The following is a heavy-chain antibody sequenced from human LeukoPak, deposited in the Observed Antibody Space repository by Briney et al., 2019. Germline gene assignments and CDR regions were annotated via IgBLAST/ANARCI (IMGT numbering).Heavy chain of an antibody. J-gene: IGHJ4*02. CDR3: ARDRRIMRRGYDILTGYYY. Sequence: ASVKVSCKASGYTFTSYGISWVRQAPGQGLEWMGWINPNSGGTNYAQKFQGRVTMTRDTSISTAYMELSRLRSDDTAVYYCARDRRIMRRGYDILTGYYYWGQGTLVTVSS. D-gene: IGHD3-9*01. CDR1: GYTFTSYG. CDR2: INPNSGGT. V-gene: IGHV1-2*02.